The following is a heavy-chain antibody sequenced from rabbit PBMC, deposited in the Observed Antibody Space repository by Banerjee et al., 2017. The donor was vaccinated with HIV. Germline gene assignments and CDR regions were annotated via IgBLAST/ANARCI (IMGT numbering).Heavy chain of an antibody. CDR1: GFSFSSSYY. CDR3: ARDKDINGSGDVVDGTLDL. CDR2: IYTGSGST. Sequence: QEQLVESGGGLVQPEGSLTLTCTASGFSFSSSYYMCWVRQAPGKGLEWIGCIYTGSGSTYYASWAKGRFTISKTSSTTVTLQMTSLTAADTATYFCARDKDINGSGDVVDGTLDLWGPGTLVTVS. V-gene: IGHV1S45*01. D-gene: IGHD1-1*01. J-gene: IGHJ3*01.